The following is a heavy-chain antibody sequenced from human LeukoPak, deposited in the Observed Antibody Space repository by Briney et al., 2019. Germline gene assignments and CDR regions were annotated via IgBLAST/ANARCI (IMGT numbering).Heavy chain of an antibody. V-gene: IGHV3-7*01. CDR2: IQPDGSEQ. Sequence: PGGSLRLSCTASGFTFNSYSMNWVRQAPGKGLEWVGNIQPDGSEQYPVDSVKGRFTISRDNARKSLFLQMNSLRVEDTAVYYCASQSYAKFDPWGQGTLVTVSS. J-gene: IGHJ5*02. CDR1: GFTFNSYS. D-gene: IGHD3-16*01. CDR3: ASQSYAKFDP.